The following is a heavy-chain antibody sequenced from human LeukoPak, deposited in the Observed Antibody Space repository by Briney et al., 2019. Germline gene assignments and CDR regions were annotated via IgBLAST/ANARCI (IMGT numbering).Heavy chain of an antibody. J-gene: IGHJ4*02. CDR3: ARGVEAGIAAAGRRGFDY. V-gene: IGHV4-34*01. CDR2: INHSGST. Sequence: SETLSPTCAVYGGSFSGYYWSWIRQPPGKGLEWIGEINHSGSTNYNPSLKSRVTISVDTSKNQFSLKLSSVTAADTAVYYCARGVEAGIAAAGRRGFDYWGRGTLVTVSS. CDR1: GGSFSGYY. D-gene: IGHD6-13*01.